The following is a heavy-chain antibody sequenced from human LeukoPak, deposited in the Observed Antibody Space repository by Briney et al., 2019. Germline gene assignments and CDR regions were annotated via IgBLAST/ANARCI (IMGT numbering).Heavy chain of an antibody. CDR3: ARAAAAGTRVDY. CDR1: GGSISSGGYS. D-gene: IGHD6-13*01. V-gene: IGHV4-30-2*01. CDR2: IYHSGST. J-gene: IGHJ4*02. Sequence: SETLSLTCAVSGGSISSGGYSWSWIRQPPGKGLEWIGYIYHSGSTYYNPSLKSRVTISVDRSKNQFSLKLSSVTAADTAVYYCARAAAAGTRVDYWGQGTLVTVSS.